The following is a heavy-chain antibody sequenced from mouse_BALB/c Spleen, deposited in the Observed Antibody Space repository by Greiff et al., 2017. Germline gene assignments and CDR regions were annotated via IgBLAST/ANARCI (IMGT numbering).Heavy chain of an antibody. CDR1: GFTFSDYY. D-gene: IGHD2-3*01. CDR2: ISDGGSYT. J-gene: IGHJ2*01. CDR3: ARAPYDGYSPFDY. V-gene: IGHV5-4*02. Sequence: EVQVVESGGGLVKPGGSLKLSCAASGFTFSDYYMYWVRQTPEKRLEWVATISDGGSYTYYPDSVKGRFTISRDNAKNNLYLQMSSLKSEDTAMYYCARAPYDGYSPFDYWGQGTTLTVSS.